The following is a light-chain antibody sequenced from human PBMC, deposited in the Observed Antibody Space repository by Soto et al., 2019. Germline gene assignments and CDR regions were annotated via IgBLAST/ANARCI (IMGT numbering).Light chain of an antibody. V-gene: IGKV1-5*03. Sequence: DIQMTQSPSTLSASVGDRVTITCRASQSISSWLAWYQQKPGKAPKLLFYKASSLESGDPSRVSGSGCGPEFTLTISRLQPDDFATYYCQQYNSLWTCGQGTKVEIK. CDR3: QQYNSLWT. CDR1: QSISSW. CDR2: KAS. J-gene: IGKJ1*01.